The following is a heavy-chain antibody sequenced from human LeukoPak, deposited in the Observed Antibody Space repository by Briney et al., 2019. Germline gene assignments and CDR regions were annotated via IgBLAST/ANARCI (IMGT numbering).Heavy chain of an antibody. V-gene: IGHV4-59*01. CDR3: ARDGDGWELPYYFDY. Sequence: SETLSLTCTVSGGSLSSYYWSWIRQPPGKGLEWIGYIYYSGSTNYNPYLKSRVTISVDKSKNQFSLTLSSVTAADTAVYYCARDGDGWELPYYFDYWGQGTLVTVSS. CDR1: GGSLSSYY. CDR2: IYYSGST. D-gene: IGHD1-26*01. J-gene: IGHJ4*02.